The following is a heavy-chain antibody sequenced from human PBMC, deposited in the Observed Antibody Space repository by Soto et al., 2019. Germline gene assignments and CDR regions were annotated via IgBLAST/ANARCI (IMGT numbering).Heavy chain of an antibody. V-gene: IGHV4-4*02. J-gene: IGHJ4*02. CDR3: ARKGPSSYYYDSSGYLYYFDY. CDR1: GGSISSSNW. D-gene: IGHD3-22*01. CDR2: IYHSGST. Sequence: PSETLSLTCAVPGGSISSSNWWSWVRQPPGKGLEWIGEIYHSGSTNYNPSLKSRVTISVDKSKNQFSLKLSSVTAADTAVYYCARKGPSSYYYDSSGYLYYFDYWGQGTLVTVSS.